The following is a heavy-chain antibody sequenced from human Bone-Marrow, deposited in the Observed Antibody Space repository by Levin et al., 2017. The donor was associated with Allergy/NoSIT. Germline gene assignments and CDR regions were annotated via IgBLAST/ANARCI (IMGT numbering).Heavy chain of an antibody. J-gene: IGHJ4*02. CDR1: GFTFSSYD. CDR3: ARGGRGYCSSTSCYKKVGAIDY. CDR2: IGTAGDT. Sequence: GESLKISCAASGFTFSSYDMHWVRQATGKGLEWVSAIGTAGDTYYPGSVKGRFTISRENAKNSLYLQMNSLRAGDTAVYYCARGGRGYCSSTSCYKKVGAIDYWGQGTLVTVSS. V-gene: IGHV3-13*01. D-gene: IGHD2-2*02.